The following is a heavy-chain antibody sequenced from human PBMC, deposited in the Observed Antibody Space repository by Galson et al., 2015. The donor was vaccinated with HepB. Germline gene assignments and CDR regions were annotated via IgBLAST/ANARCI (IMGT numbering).Heavy chain of an antibody. V-gene: IGHV4-34*01. D-gene: IGHD4-17*01. Sequence: ETLSLTCAIYGGSFSGYYWSWIRQPPGKGLEWIGEINHSGSTNYNPSLKSRVTISVDTSKNQFSLKLSSVTAADTAVYYCARGADYGDYLDYWGQGTLVTVSS. CDR1: GGSFSGYY. CDR2: INHSGST. CDR3: ARGADYGDYLDY. J-gene: IGHJ4*02.